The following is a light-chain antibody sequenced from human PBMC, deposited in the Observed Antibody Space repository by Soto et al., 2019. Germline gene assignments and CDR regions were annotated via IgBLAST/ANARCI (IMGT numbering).Light chain of an antibody. CDR1: QSVSSNY. J-gene: IGKJ1*01. CDR3: QQYYTTPQT. Sequence: EIVLTQSPGTLSLSPGERATLSCRASQSVSSNYLAWYQQKPGQAPRLLIYGASSRATGIPDRFGGSGSGTDFTLTISRLEPEDFAVYYCQQYYTTPQTFGQGTKVE. CDR2: GAS. V-gene: IGKV3-20*01.